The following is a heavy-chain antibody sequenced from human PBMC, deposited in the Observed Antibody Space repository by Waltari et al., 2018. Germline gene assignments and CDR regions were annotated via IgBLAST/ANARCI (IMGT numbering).Heavy chain of an antibody. D-gene: IGHD2-2*02. V-gene: IGHV4-4*07. CDR1: GGSLSSYY. CDR2: IYTSGST. J-gene: IGHJ6*03. CDR3: ARDDIVVVPAAIPDYYYYMDV. Sequence: QVQLQESGPGLVKPSETLSLTCTVSGGSLSSYYWSWIRQPAGKGLEWIGRIYTSGSTNYNPSLKSRVTMSVDTSKNQFSLKLSSVTAADTAVYYCARDDIVVVPAAIPDYYYYMDVWGKGTTVTVSS.